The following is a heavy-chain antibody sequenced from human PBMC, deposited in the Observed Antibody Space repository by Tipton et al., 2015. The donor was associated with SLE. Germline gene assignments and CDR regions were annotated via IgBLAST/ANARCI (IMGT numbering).Heavy chain of an antibody. V-gene: IGHV3-49*04. D-gene: IGHD3-10*01. CDR2: IRSKAYGGTT. CDR3: TRVSWFVLFDY. J-gene: IGHJ4*02. CDR1: GFTFSSYS. Sequence: SLRLSCAASGFTFSSYSMNWVRQAPGKGLEWVGFIRSKAYGGTTEYAASVKGRFTISRDDSKSIAYLQMNSLKTEDTAVYYCTRVSWFVLFDYWGQGTLVTVSS.